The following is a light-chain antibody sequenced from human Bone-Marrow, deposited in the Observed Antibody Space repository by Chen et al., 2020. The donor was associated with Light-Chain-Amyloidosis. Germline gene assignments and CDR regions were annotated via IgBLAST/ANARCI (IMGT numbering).Light chain of an antibody. V-gene: IGLV3-21*02. CDR2: DDS. J-gene: IGLJ3*02. Sequence: SYVLTQPSSVSVAPGQTATIACGGNNIGSTSVHWYQQTPGQAPLLVVYDDSYRPSGIPERLSGSNSGKTATLTISRVEAGDEADYYCQVWDRSSDRPVFGGGTKLTVL. CDR3: QVWDRSSDRPV. CDR1: NIGSTS.